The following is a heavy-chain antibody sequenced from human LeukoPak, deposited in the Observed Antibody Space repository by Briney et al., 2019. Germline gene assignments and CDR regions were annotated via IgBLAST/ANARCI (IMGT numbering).Heavy chain of an antibody. V-gene: IGHV4-39*07. CDR2: IHYSGPT. CDR3: ARLDPNIYGYVPDF. D-gene: IGHD3-16*01. CDR1: GGSILSTIYY. J-gene: IGHJ4*02. Sequence: SETLSLTCTVSGGSILSTIYYWAWIRQPPGKGLEWIGSIHYSGPTYYNPSLKSRVTISIDTSKSQFSLKLSSVTAADTAVYYCARLDPNIYGYVPDFWGQGTLVTVSS.